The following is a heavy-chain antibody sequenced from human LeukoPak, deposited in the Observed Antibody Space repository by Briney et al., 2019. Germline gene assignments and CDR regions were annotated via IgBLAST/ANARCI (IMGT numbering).Heavy chain of an antibody. CDR1: GFTFSSYA. CDR2: ISYDGSNK. V-gene: IGHV3-30-3*01. D-gene: IGHD3-22*01. CDR3: ARDPWTYYYDSSGYSQPYYYYGVDV. J-gene: IGHJ6*02. Sequence: GGSLRLSCAASGFTFSSYAMHWVRQAPGKGLEWVAVISYDGSNKYYADSVKGRFTISRDNSKNTLYLQMNSLRAEDTAVYYCARDPWTYYYDSSGYSQPYYYYGVDVWGQGTTVTVSS.